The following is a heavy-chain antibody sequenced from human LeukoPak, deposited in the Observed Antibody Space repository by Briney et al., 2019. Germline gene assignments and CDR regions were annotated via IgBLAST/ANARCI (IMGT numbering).Heavy chain of an antibody. CDR3: ANYDSSGRDAFDI. CDR2: ISSSGSTI. Sequence: GGSLRLSCAASGFTFSSFAVHWVRQAPGKGLEWVSYISSSGSTIYYADSVKGRFTISRDNAKNSLYLQMNSLRAEDTAVYYCANYDSSGRDAFDIWGQGTMVTVSS. CDR1: GFTFSSFA. J-gene: IGHJ3*02. D-gene: IGHD3-22*01. V-gene: IGHV3-48*04.